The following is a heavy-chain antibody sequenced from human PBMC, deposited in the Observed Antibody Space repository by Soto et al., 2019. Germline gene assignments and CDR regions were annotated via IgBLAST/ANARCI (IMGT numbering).Heavy chain of an antibody. CDR2: ISHSGGT. J-gene: IGHJ5*01. D-gene: IGHD6-19*01. Sequence: PSETLSLTCAVYCGSFSGYCWSWIRQPPGKGLEWIGEISHSGGTNYNPSLKSRVTISVDTSKNQFSLKPSSVTAADTAVYYCARWPREGIRQWLVRNWFDLWGQGTLVTVSS. V-gene: IGHV4-34*01. CDR1: CGSFSGYC. CDR3: ARWPREGIRQWLVRNWFDL.